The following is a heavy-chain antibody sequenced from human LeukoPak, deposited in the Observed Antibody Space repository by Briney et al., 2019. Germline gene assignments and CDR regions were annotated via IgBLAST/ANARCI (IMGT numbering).Heavy chain of an antibody. V-gene: IGHV3-53*01. CDR3: ARTDCSGSSCYKIYYFDY. Sequence: GGSLRLTCAASELTVSNNYMSWVRQAPEKGLEWVSVIYSGGTTYYADSVKGRFTISRDNSKNTLYLQMNSLRAEDTAVYYCARTDCSGSSCYKIYYFDYWGQGTLVTVSS. D-gene: IGHD2-15*01. CDR2: IYSGGTT. J-gene: IGHJ4*02. CDR1: ELTVSNNY.